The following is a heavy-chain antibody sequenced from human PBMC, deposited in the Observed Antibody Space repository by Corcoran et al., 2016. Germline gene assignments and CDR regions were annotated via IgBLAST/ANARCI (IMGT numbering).Heavy chain of an antibody. D-gene: IGHD3-22*01. J-gene: IGHJ4*02. CDR3: VGGDSRDY. Sequence: EVQLVESGGGLVKPGGSLRLSCTASGFTFNSYTMNWVRQAPGKGLEWVTSINYSSNYKYYAYSVKGRFTISRDNAKNSLYLQMDSLIADDTAVYYCVGGDSRDYWGQGILVTVSS. V-gene: IGHV3-21*06. CDR1: GFTFNSYT. CDR2: INYSSNYK.